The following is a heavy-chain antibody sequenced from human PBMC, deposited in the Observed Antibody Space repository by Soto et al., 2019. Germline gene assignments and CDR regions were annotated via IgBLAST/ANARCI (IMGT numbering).Heavy chain of an antibody. J-gene: IGHJ6*02. CDR3: ARGDGYDFWSGYYSFGYYYYGMDV. V-gene: IGHV4-61*01. CDR2: IYYSGST. CDR1: GGSVSSGSYY. Sequence: SETLSLTCTVSGGSVSSGSYYWSWIRQPPGKGLEWIGYIYYSGSTNYNPSLKSRVTISVDTSKNQFSLKLSSVTAADTAVYYCARGDGYDFWSGYYSFGYYYYGMDVWGQGTTVTVSS. D-gene: IGHD3-3*01.